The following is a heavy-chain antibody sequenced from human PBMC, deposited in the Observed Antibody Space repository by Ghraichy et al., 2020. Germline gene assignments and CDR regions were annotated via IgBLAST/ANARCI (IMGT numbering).Heavy chain of an antibody. CDR1: GGSINSYF. J-gene: IGHJ6*02. Sequence: SETLSLTCFVSGGSINSYFWSWIRQPPGKGLEWIGYIHYSGGTNYNPSLKNRVTISIDTSETQFSLKLSSVTAADAAVYYCARERTIKGTDVWGQGTTVTVS. CDR3: ARERTIKGTDV. CDR2: IHYSGGT. D-gene: IGHD1/OR15-1a*01. V-gene: IGHV4-59*08.